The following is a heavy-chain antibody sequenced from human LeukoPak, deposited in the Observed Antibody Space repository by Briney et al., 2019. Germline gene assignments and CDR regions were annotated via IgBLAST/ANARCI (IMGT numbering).Heavy chain of an antibody. D-gene: IGHD4-17*01. CDR3: ARDPLGDYAGYFDY. J-gene: IGHJ4*02. CDR1: GFTFSNFA. V-gene: IGHV3-21*01. CDR2: ISSSSSYI. Sequence: GGSLRLSCAASGFTFSNFAMSWVRQAPGKGLEWVSSISSSSSYIYYADSVKGRFTISRDNAKNSLYLQMNSLRAEDTAVYYCARDPLGDYAGYFDYWDQGTLVTVSS.